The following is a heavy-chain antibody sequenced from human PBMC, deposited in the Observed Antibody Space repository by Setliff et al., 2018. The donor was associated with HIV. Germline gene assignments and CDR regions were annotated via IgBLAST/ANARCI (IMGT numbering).Heavy chain of an antibody. CDR3: AKADRGYGRNWFDP. CDR1: GFTFSSHN. J-gene: IGHJ5*02. CDR2: ISPSGSYI. V-gene: IGHV3-21*04. D-gene: IGHD4-17*01. Sequence: GGSLRLSCAASGFTFSSHNMNWVRQAPGKGLEWVSSISPSGSYIYYADSMKGRFTISRDNSKNTLYLQMNSLRAEDTAVYYCAKADRGYGRNWFDPWGQGTLVTVSS.